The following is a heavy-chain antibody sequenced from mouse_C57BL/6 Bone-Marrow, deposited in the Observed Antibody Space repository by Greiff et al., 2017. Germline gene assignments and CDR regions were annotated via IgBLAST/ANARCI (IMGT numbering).Heavy chain of an antibody. Sequence: QVQLQQSGPELAKPGASVKLSCKASGYTFTSYWMHWVKQRPGQGLEWIGYINPSSGYTKYNQKFKDKATLTADKSSSTAYMQLSMLTNEDSAVDYCAIPYYYDSSYEDDWGKGTTLTAST. CDR2: INPSSGYT. J-gene: IGHJ2*01. CDR1: GYTFTSYW. D-gene: IGHD1-1*01. V-gene: IGHV1-7*01. CDR3: AIPYYYDSSYEDD.